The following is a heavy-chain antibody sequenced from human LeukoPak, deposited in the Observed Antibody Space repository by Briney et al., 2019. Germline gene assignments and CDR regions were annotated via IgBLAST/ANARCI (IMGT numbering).Heavy chain of an antibody. J-gene: IGHJ4*02. D-gene: IGHD6-19*01. V-gene: IGHV3-7*01. CDR2: IKEDGSDK. CDR1: GFTFSRYW. CDR3: ARDHAMAVAGLIHY. Sequence: GGSLRLSCAASGFTFSRYWMTWVRQAPGKGLEWLANIKEDGSDKYYVDSVEGRFTISRDNAKNSLYLQMNSLRAEDTAVYYCARDHAMAVAGLIHYWGQGTLVTVSS.